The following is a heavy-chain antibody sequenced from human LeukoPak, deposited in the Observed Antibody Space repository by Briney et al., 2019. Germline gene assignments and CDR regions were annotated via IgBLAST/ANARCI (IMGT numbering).Heavy chain of an antibody. CDR2: IKYDGSEK. Sequence: PGGSLRLSCAASGFTFSSKWMSWVRQAPGKGLERVANIKYDGSEKYYVDSVKGRFTISRDNAKNSLYLQMNSLRAEDTAVYYCARDGSGEWPIGYWGQGTLVTVSS. CDR3: ARDGSGEWPIGY. D-gene: IGHD3-10*01. J-gene: IGHJ4*02. V-gene: IGHV3-7*01. CDR1: GFTFSSKW.